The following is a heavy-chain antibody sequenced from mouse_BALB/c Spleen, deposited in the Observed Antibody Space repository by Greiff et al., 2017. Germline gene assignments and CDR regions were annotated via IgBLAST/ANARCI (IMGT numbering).Heavy chain of an antibody. D-gene: IGHD2-10*01. J-gene: IGHJ1*01. Sequence: EVMLVESGGGLVKPGGSLKLSCAASGFTFSSYAMSWVRQTPEKRLEWVASISSGGSTYYPDSVKGRFTLSRDNARNILYLQMSSLRSEDTAMYYCARKGGPYYGNFDWYFDVWGAGTTVTVSS. CDR1: GFTFSSYA. CDR2: ISSGGST. V-gene: IGHV5-6-5*01. CDR3: ARKGGPYYGNFDWYFDV.